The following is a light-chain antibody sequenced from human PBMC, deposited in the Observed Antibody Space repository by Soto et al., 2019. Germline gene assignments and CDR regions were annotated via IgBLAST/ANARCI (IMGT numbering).Light chain of an antibody. CDR3: QQSIHFPLA. Sequence: DIQVTQFPSSVSASVGDRVTITCRASEGIDSWLAWYQQRPGEAPKLLISAASNLQSGVPTRFSGSGFGTDFTLTITSLQPEDSATYYCQQSIHFPLAFGGGTKVEVK. V-gene: IGKV1-12*01. J-gene: IGKJ4*01. CDR1: EGIDSW. CDR2: AAS.